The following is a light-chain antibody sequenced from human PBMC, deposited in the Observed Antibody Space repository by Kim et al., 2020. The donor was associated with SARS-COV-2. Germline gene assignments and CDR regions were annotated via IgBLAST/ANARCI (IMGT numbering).Light chain of an antibody. CDR2: YDS. Sequence: PGKTARITCGGNNIGSKSVHWYQQKPGQAPVLVIYYDSDRPSGIPERFPGSNSGNTATLTISRVEAGDEADYYCQVWDSSSDHPYVFGTGTKVTVL. J-gene: IGLJ1*01. CDR1: NIGSKS. V-gene: IGLV3-21*04. CDR3: QVWDSSSDHPYV.